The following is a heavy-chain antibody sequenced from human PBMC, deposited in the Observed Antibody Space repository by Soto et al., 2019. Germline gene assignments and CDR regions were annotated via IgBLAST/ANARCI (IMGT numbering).Heavy chain of an antibody. V-gene: IGHV3-74*01. CDR1: GFTFSSYW. D-gene: IGHD6-6*01. CDR3: IAARADFHY. CDR2: VNSDGSST. Sequence: EVQVVESGGGLVQPGGSLRLSCAASGFTFSSYWMHWVRQAPGKGLVWVSRVNSDGSSTSYADSVKGRFTISRDKAKNTLYLQMNSRRADDTAVYYCIAARADFHYLGHGTLVTVSS. J-gene: IGHJ4*01.